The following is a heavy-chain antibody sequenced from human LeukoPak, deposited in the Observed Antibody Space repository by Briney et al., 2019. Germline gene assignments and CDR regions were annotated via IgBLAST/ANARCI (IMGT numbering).Heavy chain of an antibody. CDR2: IYYSGST. CDR3: ARLSPSSGCGDY. Sequence: SETLSLTCTVSGDSIISYYWSWIRQPPGKGLEWIGYIYYSGSTKYNPSLESRVTISVDTSKNQFSLKLTSVNAADTAMYYCARLSPSSGCGDYWGQGTLVTVSS. V-gene: IGHV4-59*01. J-gene: IGHJ4*02. CDR1: GDSIISYY. D-gene: IGHD3-10*01.